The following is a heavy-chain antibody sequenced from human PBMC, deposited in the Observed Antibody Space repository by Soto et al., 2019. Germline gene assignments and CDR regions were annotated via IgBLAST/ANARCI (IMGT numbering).Heavy chain of an antibody. Sequence: EVQLLESGGGLVQPGGSLRLSCAASGFTFSSYAMSWVRQAPGKGLEWVSAISGSGGSTYYADSVKGRFTISRDNSKNTLYLQMNSLRAEDTAVYYCAKDRGRSSGYYYYFDYWGQGTLVTVSS. CDR3: AKDRGRSSGYYYYFDY. V-gene: IGHV3-23*01. CDR1: GFTFSSYA. CDR2: ISGSGGST. J-gene: IGHJ4*02. D-gene: IGHD3-22*01.